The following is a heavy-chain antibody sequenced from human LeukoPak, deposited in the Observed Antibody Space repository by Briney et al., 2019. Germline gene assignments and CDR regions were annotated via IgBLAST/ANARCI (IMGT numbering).Heavy chain of an antibody. J-gene: IGHJ3*02. Sequence: GGSLRLSCAASGFSFSDSYMSWIRQAPGQGLGWLSYIKSSDTSTFYADSVKGRFTVSRDNAKNSLYLQMNSLRAEDTAVYYCGRRGNMGSPAFDIWGQRTVVTVSS. CDR1: GFSFSDSY. V-gene: IGHV3-11*01. CDR2: IKSSDTST. CDR3: GRRGNMGSPAFDI. D-gene: IGHD2/OR15-2a*01.